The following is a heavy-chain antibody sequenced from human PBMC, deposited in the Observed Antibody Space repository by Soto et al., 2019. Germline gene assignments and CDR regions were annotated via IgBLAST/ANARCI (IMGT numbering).Heavy chain of an antibody. CDR2: VNPNNGDT. CDR3: AKVSRKGSAIDFDY. J-gene: IGHJ4*02. V-gene: IGHV1-8*01. D-gene: IGHD3-10*01. CDR1: GYTFSNYD. Sequence: VQLVQSGAELKKPGASVKVSCKASGYTFSNYDMNWVRQAIGQGPEWIGWVNPNNGDTGYAQKFQGRVTLTTDISTTTAYMELTSLRSEDTAIYYCAKVSRKGSAIDFDYWGQGTLITVSS.